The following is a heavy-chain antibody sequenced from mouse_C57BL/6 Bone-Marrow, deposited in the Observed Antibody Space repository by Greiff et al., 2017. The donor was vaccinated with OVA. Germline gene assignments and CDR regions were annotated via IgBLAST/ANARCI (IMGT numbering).Heavy chain of an antibody. D-gene: IGHD2-4*01. CDR2: IHPNSGST. V-gene: IGHV1-64*01. CDR1: GYTFTSYW. CDR3: ARRPIYYDYLYAMDY. Sequence: VQLHQPGAELVKPGASVKLSCKASGYTFTSYWMHWVKQRPGQGLEWIGMIHPNSGSTNYNEKFKSKATLTVDKSSSTAYMQLSSLTSEDSAVYYCARRPIYYDYLYAMDYWGQGTSVTVSS. J-gene: IGHJ4*01.